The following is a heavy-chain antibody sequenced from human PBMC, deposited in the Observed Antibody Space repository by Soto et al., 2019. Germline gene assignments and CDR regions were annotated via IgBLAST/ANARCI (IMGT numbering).Heavy chain of an antibody. V-gene: IGHV4-30-2*01. Sequence: SETLSLTCTVSGGSITTAGYSWSWIRQPPGKALEWIGYVYHTGNAYPKPSLKSRVTISLDRSKNQFSLKMTSVTAADTALYYCASRPLYYYGLDVWGQGTTVTVSS. CDR1: GGSITTAGYS. CDR2: VYHTGNA. J-gene: IGHJ6*02. CDR3: ASRPLYYYGLDV. D-gene: IGHD2-15*01.